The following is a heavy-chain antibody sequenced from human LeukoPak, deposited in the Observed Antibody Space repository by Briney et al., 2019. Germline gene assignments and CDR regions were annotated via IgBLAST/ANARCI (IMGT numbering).Heavy chain of an antibody. J-gene: IGHJ3*02. D-gene: IGHD1-26*01. CDR3: ARAKGELLSLAFDI. CDR1: GYTFTSNY. CDR2: ISPSGGST. V-gene: IGHV1-46*01. Sequence: ASVKVSCKAFGYTFTSNYMHWVRQAPGQGPEWMGVISPSGGSTTYAQKFQGRVTITADDSTSTAYMELSSLRSEDTALYYCARAKGELLSLAFDIWGQGTMVTVSS.